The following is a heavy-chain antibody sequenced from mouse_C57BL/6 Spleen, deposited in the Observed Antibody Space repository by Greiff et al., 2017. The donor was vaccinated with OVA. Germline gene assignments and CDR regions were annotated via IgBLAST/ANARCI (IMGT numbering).Heavy chain of an antibody. CDR3: TRDHGVTTGYYAMDY. Sequence: EVHLVESGEGLVKPGGSLKLSCAASGFTFSSYAMSWVRQTPEKRLEWVAYISSGGDYIYYADTVKGRFTISRDHARNTLYLQMSSLKSEDTAMYYCTRDHGVTTGYYAMDYWGQGTSVTVSS. J-gene: IGHJ4*01. V-gene: IGHV5-9-1*02. CDR1: GFTFSSYA. D-gene: IGHD2-2*01. CDR2: ISSGGDYI.